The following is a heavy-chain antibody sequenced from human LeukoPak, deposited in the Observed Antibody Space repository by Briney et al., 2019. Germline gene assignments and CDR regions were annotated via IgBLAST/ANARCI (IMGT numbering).Heavy chain of an antibody. V-gene: IGHV4-59*01. J-gene: IGHJ4*02. D-gene: IGHD3-22*01. CDR3: ARMGTGDSSGYYDDY. Sequence: SETLSLTCTVSGGSISSYYWSWIRQPPGKGLEWIGYIYYSGSTNYNPSLKSRVTIPVDTSKNQFSLKLSSVTAADTAVYYCARMGTGDSSGYYDDYWGQGTLVTVSS. CDR1: GGSISSYY. CDR2: IYYSGST.